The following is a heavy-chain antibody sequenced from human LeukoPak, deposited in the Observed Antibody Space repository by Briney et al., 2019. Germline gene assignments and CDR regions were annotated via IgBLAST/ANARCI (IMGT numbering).Heavy chain of an antibody. D-gene: IGHD6-19*01. CDR2: IIGSGGST. J-gene: IGHJ4*02. CDR3: AKNREGGWPSRYFDY. Sequence: GGALRLSCAASGFAFSSYAMSWVRRAPGKGREWVAAIIGSGGSTYYADSVKGRFTISRDNSKNTLYLQMNSLRAEDTALYYCAKNREGGWPSRYFDYWGQGTLVTVSS. CDR1: GFAFSSYA. V-gene: IGHV3-23*01.